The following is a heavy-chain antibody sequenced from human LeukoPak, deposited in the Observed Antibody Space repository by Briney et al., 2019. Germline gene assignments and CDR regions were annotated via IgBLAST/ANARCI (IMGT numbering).Heavy chain of an antibody. J-gene: IGHJ4*02. CDR2: ISGSGGST. CDR1: GFTFSSYA. Sequence: GGSLRLSCAASGFTFSSYAMSWVRQAPGKGLEWVSAISGSGGSTYYADSVKGRFTISRDNSKNTLYLQMNILRAEDTAVYYCAKQPKVVVAATEFAYWGQGTLVTVSS. D-gene: IGHD2-15*01. V-gene: IGHV3-23*01. CDR3: AKQPKVVVAATEFAY.